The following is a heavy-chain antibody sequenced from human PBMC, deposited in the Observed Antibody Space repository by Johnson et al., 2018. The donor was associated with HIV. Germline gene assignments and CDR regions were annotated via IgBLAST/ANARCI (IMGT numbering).Heavy chain of an antibody. D-gene: IGHD6-25*01. CDR3: AKGGIDAFDI. CDR1: GFTFRDYG. J-gene: IGHJ3*02. V-gene: IGHV3-30*02. CDR2: IQYDGSNK. Sequence: QVQLVESGGGLVQPGGSLRLSCAASGFTFRDYGMHWVRQAPGKGLEWVAFIQYDGSNKYYADSVRGRFTISRDNSKNTLYLEMNSLRAEDTAVYYCAKGGIDAFDIWGQGTMVTVSS.